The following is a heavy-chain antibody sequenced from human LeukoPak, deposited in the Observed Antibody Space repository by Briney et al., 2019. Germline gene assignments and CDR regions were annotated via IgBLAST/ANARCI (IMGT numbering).Heavy chain of an antibody. D-gene: IGHD5-18*01. CDR1: GGSISSSSYY. J-gene: IGHJ4*02. CDR3: ARHPPSRGYSYGYPPNYFDY. CDR2: IYYSGST. V-gene: IGHV4-39*01. Sequence: SETLSLTCTVSGGSISSSSYYWGWIRQPPGKRLEWIGSIYYSGSTYYNPSLKSRVTISVDTSKNQFSLKLSSVTAADTAVYYCARHPPSRGYSYGYPPNYFDYWGQGTLVTVSS.